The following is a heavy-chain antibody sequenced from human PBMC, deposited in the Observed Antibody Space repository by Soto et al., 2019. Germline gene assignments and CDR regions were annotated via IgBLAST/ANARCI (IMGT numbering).Heavy chain of an antibody. V-gene: IGHV3-23*01. Sequence: GGSLRLSCAASGFTFSNYAVSWVRQSPGRGLEWVASISDKGGSTKYADSVNGRFTISRDNSRNTLSLQMDTLRAEDTAVYYCARLPYSYVSLYFFDFWGQGSLVT. CDR3: ARLPYSYVSLYFFDF. CDR2: ISDKGGST. J-gene: IGHJ4*02. CDR1: GFTFSNYA. D-gene: IGHD5-18*01.